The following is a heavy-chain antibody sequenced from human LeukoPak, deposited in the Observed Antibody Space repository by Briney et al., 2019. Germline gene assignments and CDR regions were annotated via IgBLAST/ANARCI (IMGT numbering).Heavy chain of an antibody. CDR2: INPNSGGT. J-gene: IGHJ3*02. D-gene: IGHD1-26*01. Sequence: ASVKVSCKASGYTFTGYYMHWVRQAPGQGLEWMGWINPNSGGTNYAQKFQGRVTMTRDTSISTAYTELSRLRSDDTAVYYCARDIGIVGAPGAFDIWGQGTMVTVSS. CDR1: GYTFTGYY. V-gene: IGHV1-2*02. CDR3: ARDIGIVGAPGAFDI.